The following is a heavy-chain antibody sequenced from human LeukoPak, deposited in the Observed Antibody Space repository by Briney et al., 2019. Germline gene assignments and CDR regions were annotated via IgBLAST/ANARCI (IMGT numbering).Heavy chain of an antibody. CDR1: GYTLTDLS. V-gene: IGHV1-24*01. Sequence: ASVKVSCKVSGYTLTDLSMHWVRQAPGKGLEWMGGFDLEDDETLYAQKFQGRVIMTEDTSTDTAYMEVSSLRSEDTAVYYCATSTREYYYGFTTLGAAFDIWGQGTKVTVSS. CDR2: FDLEDDET. J-gene: IGHJ3*02. CDR3: ATSTREYYYGFTTLGAAFDI. D-gene: IGHD3-10*01.